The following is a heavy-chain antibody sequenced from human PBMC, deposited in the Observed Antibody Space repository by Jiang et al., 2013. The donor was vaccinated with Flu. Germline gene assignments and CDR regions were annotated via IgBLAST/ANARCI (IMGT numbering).Heavy chain of an antibody. CDR3: AKDRVGTTLYYYMDV. V-gene: IGHV3-30*02. D-gene: IGHD1-26*01. CDR2: IGYDGSNK. Sequence: SGGGVVQPGGSLRLSCAASGFTFSSYGMHWVRQAPGKGLEWVAFIGYDGSNKYYADSVKGRFTISRDNSKNTLYVQMNSLRAEDTALYHCAKDRVGTTLYYYMDVWGKGTTVTVSS. CDR1: GFTFSSYG. J-gene: IGHJ6*03.